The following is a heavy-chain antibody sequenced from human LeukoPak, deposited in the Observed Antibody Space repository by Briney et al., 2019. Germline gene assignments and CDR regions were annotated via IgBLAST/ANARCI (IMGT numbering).Heavy chain of an antibody. V-gene: IGHV3-30-3*01. D-gene: IGHD2-2*02. Sequence: GGSLRLSCAASGFTFSSYAMHWVRQAPGKGLEWVAVISYDGSNKYYADSVKGRFTISRDNSENTLYLQMNSLRAEDTAVYSCARGFCTSSSCYNDYWGQGTLVTVSS. CDR3: ARGFCTSSSCYNDY. J-gene: IGHJ4*02. CDR2: ISYDGSNK. CDR1: GFTFSSYA.